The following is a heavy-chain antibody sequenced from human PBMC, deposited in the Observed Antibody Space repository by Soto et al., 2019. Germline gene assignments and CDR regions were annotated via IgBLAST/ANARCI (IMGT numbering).Heavy chain of an antibody. Sequence: LSLTCTVSGGSISSSSYYWGWIRQPPGKGLEWIGSIYYSGSTYYNPSLKSRVTISVDTSKNQFSLKLSSVTAADTAVYYCASPKIAFYNWFDPWGQGTLVTVSS. D-gene: IGHD3-3*02. V-gene: IGHV4-39*01. CDR2: IYYSGST. J-gene: IGHJ5*02. CDR3: ASPKIAFYNWFDP. CDR1: GGSISSSSYY.